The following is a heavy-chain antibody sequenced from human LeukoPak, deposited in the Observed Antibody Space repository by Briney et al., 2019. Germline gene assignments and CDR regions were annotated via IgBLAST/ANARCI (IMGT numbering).Heavy chain of an antibody. D-gene: IGHD1-26*01. CDR1: GFTFGSNG. Sequence: GGSLRLSCVGSGFTFGSNGMHWVRQAPGKGLEWVAVIYYDGSEQYYADSVKGRFTISRDNSKNTLYLQMNSLRVEDTATYHCARWGAGRTADYWGQGTQVTVSS. J-gene: IGHJ4*02. CDR3: ARWGAGRTADY. V-gene: IGHV3-33*01. CDR2: IYYDGSEQ.